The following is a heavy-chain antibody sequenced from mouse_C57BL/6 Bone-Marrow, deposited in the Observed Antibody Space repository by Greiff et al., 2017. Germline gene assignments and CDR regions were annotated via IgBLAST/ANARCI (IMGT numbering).Heavy chain of an antibody. Sequence: QVQLQQPGAELVKPGASVKLSCKASGYTFTSYWMHWVEQRPGQGLEWIGMIHPNSGSTNYNEKFKGKATLTVDTSSSTAYMQLSSLTSEDSAVYYCARSYYGSRFDYWGQGTTLTVAS. D-gene: IGHD1-1*01. J-gene: IGHJ2*01. V-gene: IGHV1-64*01. CDR1: GYTFTSYW. CDR3: ARSYYGSRFDY. CDR2: IHPNSGST.